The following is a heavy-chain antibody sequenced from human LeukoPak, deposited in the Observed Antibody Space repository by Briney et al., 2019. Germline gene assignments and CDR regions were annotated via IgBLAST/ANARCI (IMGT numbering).Heavy chain of an antibody. CDR2: IRGSGGNT. Sequence: GGSLRLSCAASGFTFSSYGMSWVRQAPGRGLEWVSSIRGSGGNTFYADSVKGRFTISRDNSKNTLYLQMNSLRAEDTAVYYCAKDPTRYSSSWYKWFDPWGQGTLVTVSS. J-gene: IGHJ5*02. D-gene: IGHD6-13*01. CDR3: AKDPTRYSSSWYKWFDP. V-gene: IGHV3-23*01. CDR1: GFTFSSYG.